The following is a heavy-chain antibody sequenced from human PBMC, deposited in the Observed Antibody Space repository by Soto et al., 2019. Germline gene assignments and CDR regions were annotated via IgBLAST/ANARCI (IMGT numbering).Heavy chain of an antibody. CDR3: ARVSVDTAMVTGGAFDI. CDR2: ISAYNGNT. Sequence: QVQLVQSGAEVKKPGASVKVSCKASGYTFTSSGISWVRQAPGQGREWMGWISAYNGNTNYAQKLQGRATMTTDTSTSTDYMAVRSLRSDDTAVYYCARVSVDTAMVTGGAFDIWGQGTMVTVSS. CDR1: GYTFTSSG. V-gene: IGHV1-18*01. D-gene: IGHD5-18*01. J-gene: IGHJ3*02.